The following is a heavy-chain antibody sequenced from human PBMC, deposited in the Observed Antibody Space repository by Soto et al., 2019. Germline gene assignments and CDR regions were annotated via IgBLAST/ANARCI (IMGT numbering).Heavy chain of an antibody. D-gene: IGHD3-16*01. J-gene: IGHJ6*03. V-gene: IGHV4-31*03. CDR2: IYYSGST. CDR1: GGSISSGGYY. CDR3: ARDNITPDVNLSNYYYMDV. Sequence: QVQLQESGPGLVKPSQTLSLTCTVSGGSISSGGYYWSWIRQHPGKGLEWIGYIYYSGSTYYNPSLKSRVTISVDTSKNQFSLQLSSVTAADTAVYYCARDNITPDVNLSNYYYMDVWGKGTTVTVSS.